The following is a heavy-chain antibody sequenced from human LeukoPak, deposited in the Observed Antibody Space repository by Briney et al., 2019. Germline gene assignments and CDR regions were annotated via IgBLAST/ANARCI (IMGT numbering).Heavy chain of an antibody. D-gene: IGHD6-6*01. J-gene: IGHJ1*01. CDR3: ARDFQSARGN. CDR1: GFSFISYS. Sequence: GGSLRLSCADSGFSFISYSMNCVRQAPGRGREWVSYINSSSSAIYYADSVKGRCTISRDNATNSLYLQKNSLRAQDTAVYYCARDFQSARGNWGQGTLFSVSS. CDR2: INSSSSAI. V-gene: IGHV3-48*04.